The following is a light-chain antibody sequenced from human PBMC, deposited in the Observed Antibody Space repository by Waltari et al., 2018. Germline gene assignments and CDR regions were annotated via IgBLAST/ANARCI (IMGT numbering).Light chain of an antibody. J-gene: IGKJ1*01. CDR1: QRVGRS. CDR3: QHYVRLPVT. Sequence: EIVLTQSPGTLSLSPVERATLSCRASQRVGRSLAWYQQKRGQAPRLLIYGASTRATGVPDRFSGSGSGTDFSLTISRLEPEDFAVYYCQHYVRLPVTFGQGTKVEI. V-gene: IGKV3-20*01. CDR2: GAS.